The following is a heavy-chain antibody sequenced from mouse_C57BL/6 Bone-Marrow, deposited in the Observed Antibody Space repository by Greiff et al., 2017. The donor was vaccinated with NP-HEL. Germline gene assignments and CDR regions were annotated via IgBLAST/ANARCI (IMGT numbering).Heavy chain of an antibody. CDR2: SRNKANDYTT. J-gene: IGHJ1*03. D-gene: IGHD1-1*01. Sequence: EVKLVESGGGLVQSGRSLRLSCATSGFTFSDFYMEWVRQAPGKGLEWIAASRNKANDYTTEYSASVKGRFIVSRDTSQSILYLQMNALRAEDTAIYYCARVTTVVAHWYFDVWGTGTTVTVSS. CDR3: ARVTTVVAHWYFDV. CDR1: GFTFSDFY. V-gene: IGHV7-1*01.